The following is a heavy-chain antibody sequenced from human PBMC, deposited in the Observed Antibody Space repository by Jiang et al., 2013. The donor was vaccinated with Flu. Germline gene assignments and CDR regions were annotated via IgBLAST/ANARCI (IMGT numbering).Heavy chain of an antibody. CDR2: FDPEHGEA. V-gene: IGHV1-24*01. J-gene: IGHJ4*02. D-gene: IGHD4-17*01. CDR3: ATRTLRADYGDYVRRVRSYYFDY. CDR1: GHTLSELS. Sequence: SGAEVKKPGASVRVSCKISGHTLSELSIHWVRQAPGKGLEWMGGFDPEHGEAIYAQRLQGRVTMSEDTIIDTAYMDLSGLTSGDTAMYYCATRTLRADYGDYVRRVRSYYFDYWGQGTLVTVSS.